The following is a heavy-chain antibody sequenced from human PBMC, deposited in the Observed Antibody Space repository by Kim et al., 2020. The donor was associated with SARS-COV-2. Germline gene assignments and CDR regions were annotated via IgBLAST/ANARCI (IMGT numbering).Heavy chain of an antibody. D-gene: IGHD3-3*01. V-gene: IGHV3-9*01. J-gene: IGHJ5*02. CDR3: VKVSYDALSGRLPGWFDP. CDR2: ITWNSATR. CDR1: GFTFDDYA. Sequence: GGSLRLSCAASGFTFDDYAMHWVRQVPGRGLEWVSGITWNSATRGYADSLKGRFTISRDNAKTALYLQMNSMRAEDTGLYYCVKVSYDALSGRLPGWFDPWGQGTLVIVSS.